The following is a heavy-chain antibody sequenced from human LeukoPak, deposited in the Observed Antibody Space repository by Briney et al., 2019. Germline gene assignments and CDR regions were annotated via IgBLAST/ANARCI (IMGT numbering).Heavy chain of an antibody. CDR1: GYTFTGYY. D-gene: IGHD1-1*01. CDR3: ARDGNSLWKSLDV. CDR2: INPDSGGT. V-gene: IGHV1-2*02. Sequence: ASVKVSCKASGYTFTGYYIHWVRQAPGQGLEWMGWINPDSGGTYYAQNFQDRVSMTRDTSISTAYMELSWLKSGDTAVYYCARDGNSLWKSLDVWGKGTSVTVSS. J-gene: IGHJ6*03.